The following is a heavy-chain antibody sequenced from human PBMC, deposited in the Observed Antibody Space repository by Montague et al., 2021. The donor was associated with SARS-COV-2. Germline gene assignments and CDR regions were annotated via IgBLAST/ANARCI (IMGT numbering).Heavy chain of an antibody. D-gene: IGHD3-9*01. V-gene: IGHV4-34*01. CDR3: ARSRYFDWPSRYNFDY. Sequence: SETLSPTCAVYGGSFSGYYWRWIRQPPGKGLEWIGEINHSGSTNYNPSLKSRVTISVDTSKNKISLKLSFVTVADTAVYYCARSRYFDWPSRYNFDYWGQGTLVTVSS. J-gene: IGHJ4*02. CDR1: GGSFSGYY. CDR2: INHSGST.